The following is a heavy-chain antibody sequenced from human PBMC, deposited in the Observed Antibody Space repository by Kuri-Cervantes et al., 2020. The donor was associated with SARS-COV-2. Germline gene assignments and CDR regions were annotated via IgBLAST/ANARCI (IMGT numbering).Heavy chain of an antibody. J-gene: IGHJ1*01. CDR3: AKDGFVGGLGSPGRAYFQH. CDR1: GFTFSNYA. CDR2: ITGTGRNT. Sequence: GESLKISCAASGFTFSNYAMNWVRQAPGKGLEWVPGITGTGRNTYYADSVKGRFTISREKSKNTLYLQMNSLRVEDTAVYYCAKDGFVGGLGSPGRAYFQHWGQGTLVTVSS. V-gene: IGHV3-23*01. D-gene: IGHD2-15*01.